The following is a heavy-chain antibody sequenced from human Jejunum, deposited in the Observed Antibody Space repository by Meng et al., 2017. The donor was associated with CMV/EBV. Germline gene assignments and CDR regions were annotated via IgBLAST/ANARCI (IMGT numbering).Heavy chain of an antibody. CDR2: ISAYKGNT. J-gene: IGHJ4*02. D-gene: IGHD1-26*01. V-gene: IGHV1-18*01. CDR3: ARVEVGITSRDY. CDR1: GYTFTNYG. Sequence: QAQLVETGGEVEEPRGSLKLSFKASGYTFTNYGITWVRQAPGQGLEWMGWISAYKGNTNYAQTLQGIVTMTTDTSTSTAYMELRSLRSDDTAVYYCARVEVGITSRDYWGQGTLVTVSS.